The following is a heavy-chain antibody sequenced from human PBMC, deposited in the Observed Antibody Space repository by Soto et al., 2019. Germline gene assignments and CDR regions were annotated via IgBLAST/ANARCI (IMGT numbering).Heavy chain of an antibody. CDR1: GFDFGDYY. V-gene: IGHV3-11*01. CDR3: VRPYYSSSWFPFDR. D-gene: IGHD6-13*01. Sequence: PGGSLRLSCTGSGFDFGDYYMSWIRQAPGKGLEWVSYIDSGDGTTYYTDSVKGRFTISRDSAKKTVYLQMSSLRVEDTALYYCVRPYYSSSWFPFDRWGQGTLVTVSS. CDR2: IDSGDGTT. J-gene: IGHJ4*02.